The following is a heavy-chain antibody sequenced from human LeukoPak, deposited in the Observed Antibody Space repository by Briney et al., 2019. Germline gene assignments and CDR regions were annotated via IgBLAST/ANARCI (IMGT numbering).Heavy chain of an antibody. V-gene: IGHV4-59*08. CDR2: IYYSGST. CDR3: ARHRRPTTVADY. CDR1: VAPSVVTT. Sequence: SETCPSPALSLVAPSVVTTGAGSGSPQGRDWSGLGYIYYSGSTNYNPSLKSRVTISVDTSKNQFSLKLSSVTAADTAVYYCARHRRPTTVADYWGQGTLVTVSS. D-gene: IGHD4-23*01. J-gene: IGHJ4*02.